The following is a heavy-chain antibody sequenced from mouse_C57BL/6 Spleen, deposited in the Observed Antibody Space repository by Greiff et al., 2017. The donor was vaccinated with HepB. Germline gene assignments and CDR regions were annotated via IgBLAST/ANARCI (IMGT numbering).Heavy chain of an antibody. V-gene: IGHV1-81*01. J-gene: IGHJ2*01. CDR3: ARSLLTTVVAPYYFDY. D-gene: IGHD1-1*01. Sequence: QVQLKESGAELARPGASVKLSCKASGYTFTSYGISWVKQRTGQGLEWIGEIYPRSGNTYYNEKFKGKATLTADKSSSTAYMELRSLTSEDSAVYFCARSLLTTVVAPYYFDYWGQGTTLTVSS. CDR2: IYPRSGNT. CDR1: GYTFTSYG.